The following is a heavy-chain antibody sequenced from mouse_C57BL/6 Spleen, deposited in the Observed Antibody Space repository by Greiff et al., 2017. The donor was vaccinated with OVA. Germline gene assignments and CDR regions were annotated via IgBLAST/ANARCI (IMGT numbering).Heavy chain of an antibody. J-gene: IGHJ2*01. Sequence: EVQRVESGPVLVKPGASVKMSCKASGYTFTDYYMNWVKQSHGKSLEWIGVINPYNGGTSYNQKFKGKATLTVDKSSSTAYMELNSLTSEDSADYYCARWVDYGSSYGYWGQGTTLTVSS. CDR3: ARWVDYGSSYGY. V-gene: IGHV1-19*01. CDR1: GYTFTDYY. CDR2: INPYNGGT. D-gene: IGHD1-1*01.